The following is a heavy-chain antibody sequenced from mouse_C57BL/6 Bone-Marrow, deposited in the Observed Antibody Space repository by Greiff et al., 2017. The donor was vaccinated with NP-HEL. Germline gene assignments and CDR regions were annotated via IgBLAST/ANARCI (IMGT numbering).Heavy chain of an antibody. CDR1: GYTFTDYY. Sequence: EVQLQQSGPVLVKPGASVKMSCKASGYTFTDYYMNWVKQSHGKSLEWIGVINPYNGGTSYNQKFKGKATLSVDNSSSTAYMELNSLTSEDSAVNYCARFDYDEGGISYWGQGTTLTVSS. CDR2: INPYNGGT. V-gene: IGHV1-19*01. D-gene: IGHD2-4*01. J-gene: IGHJ2*01. CDR3: ARFDYDEGGISY.